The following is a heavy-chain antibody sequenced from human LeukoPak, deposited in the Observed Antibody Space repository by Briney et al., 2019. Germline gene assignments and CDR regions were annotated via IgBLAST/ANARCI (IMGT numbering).Heavy chain of an antibody. J-gene: IGHJ4*02. Sequence: GGSLRLSCAASGFTFSSYGMHWVRQAPGKGLEWVAVTWYDGSNKYYADSVKGRFTISRDNSKNTLFLQMNSLRADDTAVYYCAKDWGYWGQGPLVTVSS. CDR1: GFTFSSYG. CDR3: AKDWGY. CDR2: TWYDGSNK. D-gene: IGHD3-16*01. V-gene: IGHV3-33*06.